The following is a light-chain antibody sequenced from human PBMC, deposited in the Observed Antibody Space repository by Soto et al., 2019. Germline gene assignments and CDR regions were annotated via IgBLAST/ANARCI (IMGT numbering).Light chain of an antibody. CDR3: TSYTSSSTLRYV. J-gene: IGLJ1*01. CDR1: TSDVGGYNY. V-gene: IGLV2-14*01. CDR2: EVS. Sequence: QAVLTQPASVSGSPGQSITISCTGTTSDVGGYNYVSWYQQHSGKAPKLMIYEVSNRPSGVSNRFSGSKSGNTASLTISGLQDEDEADYYCTSYTSSSTLRYVFGTGTKVTVL.